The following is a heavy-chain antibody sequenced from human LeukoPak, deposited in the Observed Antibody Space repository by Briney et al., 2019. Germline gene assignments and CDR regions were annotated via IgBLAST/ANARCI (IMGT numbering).Heavy chain of an antibody. CDR3: ARDKSGYNFHDY. D-gene: IGHD3-22*01. CDR2: INPNSGGT. J-gene: IGHJ4*02. Sequence: ASVKVSCKASGYTFTGYYMHWVRQAPGQGLEWMGWINPNSGGTNYAQKFQGRVTMTRDTSISTAYMELSRLRSDDTAVYYCARDKSGYNFHDYWGQGTLVTVSS. V-gene: IGHV1-2*02. CDR1: GYTFTGYY.